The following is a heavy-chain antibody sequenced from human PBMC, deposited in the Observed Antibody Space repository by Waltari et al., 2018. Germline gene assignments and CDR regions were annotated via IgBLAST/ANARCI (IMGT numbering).Heavy chain of an antibody. CDR1: GFTVRNHY. D-gene: IGHD2-2*01. CDR3: TRTLVPADPPRAMDV. Sequence: VESGGDLIQPVGSRRLSCAASGFTVRNHYMAWVLQAPGKGLEWVSFIFSGGDTYYADSVKGRFTISRDSSRNTLHLQMNSLRVEDTAVYYCTRTLVPADPPRAMDVWGQGTVVSVSS. V-gene: IGHV3-53*01. CDR2: IFSGGDT. J-gene: IGHJ6*02.